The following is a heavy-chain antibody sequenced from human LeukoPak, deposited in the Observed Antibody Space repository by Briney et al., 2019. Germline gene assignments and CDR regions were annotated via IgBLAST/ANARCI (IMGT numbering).Heavy chain of an antibody. CDR3: ARSAGTWFDP. CDR2: ISSCGSTI. J-gene: IGHJ5*02. D-gene: IGHD1-1*01. Sequence: GGSLTLFCAASGLTYSSYEMKWVRPAPGRGVEGVSYISSCGSTIYYADSVKRRFTISRHNPKNSLYLQMNSLRVDYTAVYYCARSAGTWFDPWGQGTLVTVSS. CDR1: GLTYSSYE. V-gene: IGHV3-48*03.